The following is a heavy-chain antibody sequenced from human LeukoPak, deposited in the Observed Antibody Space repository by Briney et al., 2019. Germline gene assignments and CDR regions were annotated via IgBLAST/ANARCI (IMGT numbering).Heavy chain of an antibody. J-gene: IGHJ4*02. Sequence: SGPTLVNPTQTLTLTCTFSGFSLSTSGVGVGWIRQPPGKALEWLALIYWDDDKRYSPSLKSRLTTTKDTSKNQVVLTMTNMDPVDTATYYCARRSLGATRVGAFDYWGQGTLVTVSS. CDR3: ARRSLGATRVGAFDY. CDR1: GFSLSTSGVG. CDR2: IYWDDDK. V-gene: IGHV2-5*02. D-gene: IGHD2-15*01.